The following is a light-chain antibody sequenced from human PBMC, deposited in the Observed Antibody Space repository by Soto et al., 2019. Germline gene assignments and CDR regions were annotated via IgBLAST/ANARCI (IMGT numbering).Light chain of an antibody. Sequence: QAVVTQPPSVSGATGQRVTISCAGSSSNIGTGYDVHWYQQLPGTVPKLLIYNNSNRPSGVPDRFSGSKSGTSASLAITGLQAEDEADYYCQSYDSSLSGVVFGGGTKLTVL. J-gene: IGLJ2*01. CDR1: SSNIGTGYD. CDR3: QSYDSSLSGVV. CDR2: NNS. V-gene: IGLV1-40*01.